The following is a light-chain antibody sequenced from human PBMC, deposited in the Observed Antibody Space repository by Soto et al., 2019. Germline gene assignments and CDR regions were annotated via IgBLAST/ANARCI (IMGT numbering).Light chain of an antibody. J-gene: IGKJ1*01. CDR2: WAS. CDR3: QQYYVTPWT. V-gene: IGKV4-1*01. CDR1: QNVLYSSNMKNY. Sequence: DIVLTQSPASLAVSLGEGATISCKSSQNVLYSSNMKNYLAWFHQKPGQPPKLLIYWASARESGVPDRFSGGGSGTNFTLTISSLQAEDVAVYYCQQYYVTPWTFGQGTKVEVK.